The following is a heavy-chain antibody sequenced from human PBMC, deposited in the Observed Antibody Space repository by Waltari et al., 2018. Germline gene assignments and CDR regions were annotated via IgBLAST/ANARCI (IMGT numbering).Heavy chain of an antibody. CDR1: GYTFTGYY. CDR3: ARESRAYYDFWSGDRYGGYFHH. J-gene: IGHJ1*01. Sequence: QVQLAQSGAEVKKPGASVKVSCKASGYTFTGYYIHWVRQAPGQGLEWMGWINPKSGDPYYAQNFQGRVTMTRDTSISTAYMELSRLTSDDTAVYYCARESRAYYDFWSGDRYGGYFHHWGQGTLVTVSS. D-gene: IGHD3-3*01. V-gene: IGHV1-2*02. CDR2: INPKSGDP.